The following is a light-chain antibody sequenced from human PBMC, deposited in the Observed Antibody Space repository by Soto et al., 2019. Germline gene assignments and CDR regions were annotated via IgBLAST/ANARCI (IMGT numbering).Light chain of an antibody. V-gene: IGKV1-9*01. CDR1: QGISSY. J-gene: IGKJ2*01. CDR2: AAS. CDR3: QQYNHWPRT. Sequence: DIQLTQSPSFLSASVGDRVTITCRASQGISSYLAWYQQKPGKAPKLLIYAASTLQSGVPSRFSGSGSGTEFTLTISSLQSEDFAVYYCQQYNHWPRTFGQGTKLETK.